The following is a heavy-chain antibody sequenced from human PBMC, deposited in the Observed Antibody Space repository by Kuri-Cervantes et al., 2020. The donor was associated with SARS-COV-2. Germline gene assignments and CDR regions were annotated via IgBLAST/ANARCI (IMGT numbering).Heavy chain of an antibody. CDR3: ARALPWDLRGNDAFDI. D-gene: IGHD1-26*01. CDR1: GGSFSGYY. Sequence: SETLSLTCAVYGGSFSGYYWSWIRQPPGKGLGWIGEINDSGSTNYNPSLKSRVTISVDTSKNQFSLKLSSVTAADTAVYYCARALPWDLRGNDAFDIWGQGTMVTVSS. CDR2: INDSGST. V-gene: IGHV4-34*01. J-gene: IGHJ3*02.